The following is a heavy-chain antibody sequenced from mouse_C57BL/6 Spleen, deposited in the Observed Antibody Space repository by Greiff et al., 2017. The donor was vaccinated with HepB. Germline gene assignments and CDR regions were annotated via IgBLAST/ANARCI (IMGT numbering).Heavy chain of an antibody. J-gene: IGHJ1*03. CDR3: ARDYYGSPWYFDV. V-gene: IGHV1-55*01. CDR2: IYPGSGST. CDR1: GYTFTSYW. Sequence: QVQLQQPGAELVKPGASVKMSCKASGYTFTSYWLTWVKQRPGHGLEWIGDIYPGSGSTNYNEKFKSKATLTVDTSSSTAYMQLSSLTSEDSAVYYCARDYYGSPWYFDVWGTGTTVTVSS. D-gene: IGHD1-1*01.